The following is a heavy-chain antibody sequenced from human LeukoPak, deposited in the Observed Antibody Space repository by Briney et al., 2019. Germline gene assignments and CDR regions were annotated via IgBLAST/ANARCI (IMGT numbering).Heavy chain of an antibody. J-gene: IGHJ4*02. CDR2: MNPNSGNT. V-gene: IGHV1-8*01. CDR3: ARGGYATGSFDY. CDR1: GYTFTSYD. Sequence: ASVKVSCKASGYTFTSYDINWVRQATGQGLEWMGWMNPNSGNTGYAQRFQGRVTMTRNTSISTAYMELSSLRSEDTAVYYCARGGYATGSFDYWGQGTLVTVSS. D-gene: IGHD5-12*01.